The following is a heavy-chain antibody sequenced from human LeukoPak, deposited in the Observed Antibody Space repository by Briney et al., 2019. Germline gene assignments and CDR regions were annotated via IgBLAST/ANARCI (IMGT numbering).Heavy chain of an antibody. Sequence: GGSLRLSCAASGFTFSSYGMHWVRQAPGKGLEWVAVISYDGSNKYYADSVKGRFTISRDNSKNTLYLQMNSLRAEDTAVYYCAKLGQHSEPDYWGQGTLVTVSS. CDR1: GFTFSSYG. CDR2: ISYDGSNK. J-gene: IGHJ4*02. V-gene: IGHV3-30*18. D-gene: IGHD6-13*01. CDR3: AKLGQHSEPDY.